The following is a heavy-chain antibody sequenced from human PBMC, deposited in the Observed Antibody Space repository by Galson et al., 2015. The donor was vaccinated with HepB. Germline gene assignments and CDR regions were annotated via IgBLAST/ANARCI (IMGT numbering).Heavy chain of an antibody. D-gene: IGHD3-10*01. J-gene: IGHJ6*03. V-gene: IGHV1-2*06. Sequence: SVKVSCKASGYTLTVFNMHWVRQAPGQGLEWMGRINPNSGGTDYAQKFQGRVTMTSDTSTSTAYMELSGLTSDDTAVYYCVRAYITMLQGNYMDVWGKGTTVTVSS. CDR1: GYTLTVFN. CDR3: VRAYITMLQGNYMDV. CDR2: INPNSGGT.